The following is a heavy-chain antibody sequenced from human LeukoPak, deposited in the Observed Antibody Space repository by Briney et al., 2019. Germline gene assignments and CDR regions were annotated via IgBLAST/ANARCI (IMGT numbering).Heavy chain of an antibody. J-gene: IGHJ3*02. CDR2: ISAYNGNT. D-gene: IGHD2-15*01. V-gene: IGHV1-18*01. Sequence: ASVKVSCKASGYTFTSYGISWVRQAPGQGLEWMGWISAYNGNTNYAQKLQGRVTMTTDTSPSTAYMELRSLRSDDTAVYYCARDYVEDIVVVVAASDAFDIWGQGTMVTVSS. CDR3: ARDYVEDIVVVVAASDAFDI. CDR1: GYTFTSYG.